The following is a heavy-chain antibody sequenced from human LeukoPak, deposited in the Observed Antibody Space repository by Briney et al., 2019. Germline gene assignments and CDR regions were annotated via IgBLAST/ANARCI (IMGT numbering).Heavy chain of an antibody. D-gene: IGHD6-19*01. CDR1: GFRFNTYE. CDR3: ARDVGFNNGWPA. CDR2: ISVGGSDE. J-gene: IGHJ5*02. V-gene: IGHV3-48*03. Sequence: GGSLRLSCAASGFRFNTYEMNWVRQAPGKGLEWIAYISVGGSDEDYADSVKGRFIISRDNAKNSLFLQMNSLRVEDTAVYYCARDVGFNNGWPAWGQGTLVTVSS.